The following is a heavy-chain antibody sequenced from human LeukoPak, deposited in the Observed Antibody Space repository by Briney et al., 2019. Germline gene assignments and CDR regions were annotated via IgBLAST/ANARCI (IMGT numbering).Heavy chain of an antibody. CDR2: INHSGST. V-gene: IGHV4-34*01. CDR3: ARTQWLAPNYYFDY. J-gene: IGHJ4*02. CDR1: GGSFSSYY. Sequence: SETLSLTCAVYGGSFSSYYWSWIRQPPGKGLEWIGEINHSGSTNYNPSLKSRVTISVDTSKNQFSLKLSSVTAADTAVYYCARTQWLAPNYYFDYWGQGTLVTVSS. D-gene: IGHD6-19*01.